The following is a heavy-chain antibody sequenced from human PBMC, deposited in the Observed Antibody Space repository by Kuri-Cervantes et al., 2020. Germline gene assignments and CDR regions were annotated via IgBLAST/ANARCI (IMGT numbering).Heavy chain of an antibody. J-gene: IGHJ3*02. D-gene: IGHD1-26*01. CDR2: ISAYNGNT. V-gene: IGHV1-18*01. CDR3: AREWRGGSRSFGCSAFDI. CDR1: GYTFTSYG. Sequence: ASVKVSCKASGYTFTSYGISWVRQAPGQGLEWMGWISAYNGNTNYAQKLQGRVTVTTDTSTSTAYMELRSLRSDDTAVYYCAREWRGGSRSFGCSAFDIWGQGTMVTVSS.